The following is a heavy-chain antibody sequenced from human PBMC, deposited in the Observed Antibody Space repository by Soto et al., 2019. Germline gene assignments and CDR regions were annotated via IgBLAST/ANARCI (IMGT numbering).Heavy chain of an antibody. CDR1: GGSVSTGVHY. CDR3: ARGYYPSLYWFDR. CDR2: IYYSGST. V-gene: IGHV4-61*08. Sequence: QVQLQESGPGLVKPSETLSLTCTVSVSGGSVSTGVHYWSWIRQPPGKGLEWIGTIYYSGSTNYNPSLTSRVTISVDTSKNQFSLKPTSVTAADTAGYYCARGYYPSLYWFDRWGRGNLVTVSS. J-gene: IGHJ2*01. D-gene: IGHD2-8*02.